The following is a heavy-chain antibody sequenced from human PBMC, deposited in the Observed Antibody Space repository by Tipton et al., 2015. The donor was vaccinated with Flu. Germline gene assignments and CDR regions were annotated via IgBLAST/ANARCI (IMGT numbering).Heavy chain of an antibody. CDR1: GFTFSGYG. CDR2: IRYDESDK. CDR3: VKDGWDTSTSGWYPFDY. J-gene: IGHJ4*02. Sequence: QVQLVQSGGGVVQPGGSLRLACAASGFTFSGYGMHWVRQAPGKGLEWVAFIRYDESDKYYADSVKGRFTISRDNSKNALYLLINSLRAEDTAVYYCVKDGWDTSTSGWYPFDYWGQGTLVTVSS. D-gene: IGHD6-19*01. V-gene: IGHV3-30*02.